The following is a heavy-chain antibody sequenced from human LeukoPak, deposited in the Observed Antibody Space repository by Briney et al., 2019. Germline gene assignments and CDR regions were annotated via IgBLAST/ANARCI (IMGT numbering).Heavy chain of an antibody. J-gene: IGHJ4*02. Sequence: GGSLRLSCAASGFTFSNYAMTWVRQAPGKGLEWVSAISGSGFSTYYADSVKGRFTISRDNSRNTLYLQMNGLRAEDTAVYYCARVFVPCSSTSCYTDYFDYWGQGTLVTVSS. CDR2: ISGSGFST. D-gene: IGHD2-2*02. V-gene: IGHV3-23*01. CDR3: ARVFVPCSSTSCYTDYFDY. CDR1: GFTFSNYA.